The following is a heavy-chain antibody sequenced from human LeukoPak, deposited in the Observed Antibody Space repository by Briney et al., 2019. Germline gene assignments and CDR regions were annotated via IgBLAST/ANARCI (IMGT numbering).Heavy chain of an antibody. V-gene: IGHV4-59*01. CDR2: IYYSGST. CDR1: GGSISSYY. D-gene: IGHD6-13*01. Sequence: SETLSLTCTVSGGSISSYYWSWIRQPPGKGLEWIGYIYYSGSTNYNPSLKSRVTISVDTSKNQSSLKLSSVTAADTAVYYCARTTEAHSWRTRYYDYYMDVWGKGTTVTVSS. J-gene: IGHJ6*03. CDR3: ARTTEAHSWRTRYYDYYMDV.